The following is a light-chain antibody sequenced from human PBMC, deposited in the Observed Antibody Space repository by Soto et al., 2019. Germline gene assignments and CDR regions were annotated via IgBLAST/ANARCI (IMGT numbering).Light chain of an antibody. CDR1: QTISSY. Sequence: DIQMTQSPSSLSASEGDRVTITCRASQTISSYLNWYQQKPGKAPKLLIYAASNLQSGVPSRFSGSGSGTDFTLTISSLQPEDFATYYCQQSYSTPLTFGGGTKVEIK. V-gene: IGKV1-39*01. CDR3: QQSYSTPLT. J-gene: IGKJ4*01. CDR2: AAS.